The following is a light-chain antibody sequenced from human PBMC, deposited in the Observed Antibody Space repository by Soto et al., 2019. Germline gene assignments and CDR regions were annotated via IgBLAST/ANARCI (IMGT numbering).Light chain of an antibody. CDR3: LQDYDYPWT. CDR2: AAV. J-gene: IGKJ1*01. Sequence: IQMTQSPSSLSASVGDAVTISCRASQGIRNDLSWYQQLPGQAPRLLIYAAVNLQSGVPSRFRGSGSGTEFALTISSLQPEDFATYYCLQDYDYPWTFGQGTKVDIK. V-gene: IGKV1-6*01. CDR1: QGIRND.